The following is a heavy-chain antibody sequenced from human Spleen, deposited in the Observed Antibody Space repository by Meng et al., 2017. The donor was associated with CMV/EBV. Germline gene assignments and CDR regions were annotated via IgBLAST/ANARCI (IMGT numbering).Heavy chain of an antibody. J-gene: IGHJ4*02. D-gene: IGHD2-2*02. CDR3: ATVKVIPAAIHHDFGF. Sequence: ASVKVSCKASGYTFTDCYMHWLRQAPGQGLEWMGWINPKSGGTDYVQKLQGRVTMTSDTSINTAYMELSRLRSDDTATYYCATVKVIPAAIHHDFGFWGQGTLVTVSS. V-gene: IGHV1-2*02. CDR1: GYTFTDCY. CDR2: INPKSGGT.